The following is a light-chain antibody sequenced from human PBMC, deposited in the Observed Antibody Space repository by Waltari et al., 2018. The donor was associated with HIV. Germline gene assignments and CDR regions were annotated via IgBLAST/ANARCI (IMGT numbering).Light chain of an antibody. Sequence: QSVLTQPPSVSGTPGQRVTISCSGRNPNIGSNTVNWYRQFPGTAPYLLVYGNKQRPCAAPDRCSGSKSGTSASLATAGLQSERWAGYDCGAWDDSRSCVVVFGGGTKLTVL. CDR3: GAWDDSRSCVVV. J-gene: IGLJ2*01. CDR1: NPNIGSNT. V-gene: IGLV1-44*01. CDR2: GNK.